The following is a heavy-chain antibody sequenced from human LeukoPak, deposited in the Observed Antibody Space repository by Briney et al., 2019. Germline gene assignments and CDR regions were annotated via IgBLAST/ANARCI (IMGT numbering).Heavy chain of an antibody. Sequence: GGSLRLSCVASGFTFSSYSMNWVRQAPGKGLEWVSSISSSSSYIYYADSVKGRFTISRDNAKNSLYLQMNSLRAEDTAVYYCARVRSAADNYYYYGMDVWGQGTTVTVSS. CDR3: ARVRSAADNYYYYGMDV. D-gene: IGHD6-25*01. CDR2: ISSSSSYI. J-gene: IGHJ6*02. V-gene: IGHV3-21*01. CDR1: GFTFSSYS.